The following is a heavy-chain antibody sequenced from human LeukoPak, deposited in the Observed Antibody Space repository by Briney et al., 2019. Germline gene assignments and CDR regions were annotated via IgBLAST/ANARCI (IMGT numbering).Heavy chain of an antibody. CDR2: IRYDGSNK. V-gene: IGHV3-30*02. J-gene: IGHJ5*02. CDR3: AKGGVVPAARDRFDP. Sequence: PGGSLRLSCAASGFTFSSYGMHWVRQAPGKGLEWVAFIRYDGSNKYYADSVKGRFTISRDNSKDTLYLQMNSLRAEDTAVYYCAKGGVVPAARDRFDPWGQGTLVTVSS. D-gene: IGHD2-2*01. CDR1: GFTFSSYG.